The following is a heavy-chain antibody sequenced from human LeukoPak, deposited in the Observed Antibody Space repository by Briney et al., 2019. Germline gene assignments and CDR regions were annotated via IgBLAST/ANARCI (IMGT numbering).Heavy chain of an antibody. CDR3: ARGRGYSYGYYYYYYGMDV. V-gene: IGHV4-34*01. CDR1: GGSFSGYY. J-gene: IGHJ6*02. CDR2: INHSGST. D-gene: IGHD5-18*01. Sequence: SETLSLTCAVYGGSFSGYYWSWIRQPPGKGLEWIGEINHSGSTNYNPSPKSRVTISVDTSKNQFSLKLSSVTAADTAVYYCARGRGYSYGYYYYYYGMDVWGQGTTVTVSS.